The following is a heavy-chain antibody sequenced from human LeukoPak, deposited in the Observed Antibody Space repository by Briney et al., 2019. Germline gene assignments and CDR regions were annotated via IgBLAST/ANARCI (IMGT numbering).Heavy chain of an antibody. D-gene: IGHD2-2*01. V-gene: IGHV4-34*01. CDR2: INHSGST. CDR1: GGSFSGYY. Sequence: SETLSLTCAVYGGSFSGYYWSWIPQPPGKGLEWIGEINHSGSTNYNPSLKSRVTISVDTSKNQFSLKLSSVTAADTAVYYCARSPIGYCSSTSCYYFDYWGQGTLVTVSS. J-gene: IGHJ4*02. CDR3: ARSPIGYCSSTSCYYFDY.